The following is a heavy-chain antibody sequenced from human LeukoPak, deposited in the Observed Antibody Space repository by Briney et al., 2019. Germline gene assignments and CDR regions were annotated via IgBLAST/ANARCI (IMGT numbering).Heavy chain of an antibody. J-gene: IGHJ4*02. D-gene: IGHD6-19*01. V-gene: IGHV1-46*01. Sequence: ASVKVSCKASGYTFTSYYMHWVRQAPGQGLEWMGIINPGGGSTSYAQKFQGRVTMTRDTSTSTVYMELSSLRSEDTAVYYCAREEGIAVKLNYFDYWGQGTLVTVSS. CDR1: GYTFTSYY. CDR3: AREEGIAVKLNYFDY. CDR2: INPGGGST.